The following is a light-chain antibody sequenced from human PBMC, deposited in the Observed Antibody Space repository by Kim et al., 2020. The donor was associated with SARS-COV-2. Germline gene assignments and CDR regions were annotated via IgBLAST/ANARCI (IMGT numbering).Light chain of an antibody. J-gene: IGLJ1*01. Sequence: SYELTQPPSVSVSPGQTARITCSGDALPKQYAYWYQQKPGQAPVLVIYKDSERPSGFPERFSGSSSGATVTLTISGVQAEDEADYYCQSADSSGTYVFGPGNKVTVL. V-gene: IGLV3-25*03. CDR3: QSADSSGTYV. CDR1: ALPKQY. CDR2: KDS.